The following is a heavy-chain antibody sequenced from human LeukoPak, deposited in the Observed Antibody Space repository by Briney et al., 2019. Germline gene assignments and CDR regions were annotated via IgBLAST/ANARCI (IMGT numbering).Heavy chain of an antibody. Sequence: GGSLRLSCAASGFTFSGSAMQWVRQASGKGLEWVGRIRSKANSYATAYAASVKGRFTISRDDSKNTAYLQMNSLKTEDTAVYYCTRSHYGSGSGYYYYMDVWGKGTTVTVSS. J-gene: IGHJ6*03. CDR2: IRSKANSYAT. V-gene: IGHV3-73*01. D-gene: IGHD3-10*01. CDR1: GFTFSGSA. CDR3: TRSHYGSGSGYYYYMDV.